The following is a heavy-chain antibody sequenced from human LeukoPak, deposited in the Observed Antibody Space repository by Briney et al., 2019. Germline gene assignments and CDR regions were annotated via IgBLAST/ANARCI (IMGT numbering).Heavy chain of an antibody. J-gene: IGHJ6*02. D-gene: IGHD5-12*01. V-gene: IGHV3-33*01. CDR3: ARDGTWQWLHYYYGMDV. CDR1: GFTFSSYG. CDR2: IWYDGSNK. Sequence: GGSLRLSCAASGFTFSSYGMHWVRQAPGKGLEWVAVIWYDGSNKYYADSVKGRFTISRDNSKNTLYLQMNNLRAEDTAVYYCARDGTWQWLHYYYGMDVWGQGTTVTVSS.